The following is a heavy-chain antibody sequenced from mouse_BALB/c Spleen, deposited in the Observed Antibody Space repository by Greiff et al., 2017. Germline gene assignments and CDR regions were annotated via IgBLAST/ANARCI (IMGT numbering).Heavy chain of an antibody. CDR2: IDPETGGT. V-gene: IGHV1-15*01. CDR1: GYTFTDYE. CDR3: TRNAGSSPFDD. Sequence: VQLVESGAELVRPGASVTLSCKASGYTFTDYEMHWVKQTPVHGLEWIGAIDPETGGTAYNQKFKGKATLTADKSSSTAYMELRSLTSEDSAVYYCTRNAGSSPFDDWGQGTTLTVSS. J-gene: IGHJ2*01. D-gene: IGHD1-1*01.